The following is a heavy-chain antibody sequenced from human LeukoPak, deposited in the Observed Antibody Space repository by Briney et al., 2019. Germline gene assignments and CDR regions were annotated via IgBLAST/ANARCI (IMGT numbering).Heavy chain of an antibody. CDR2: VTGPGDTT. V-gene: IGHV3-23*01. CDR1: GFTFTNYA. J-gene: IGHJ5*02. Sequence: PGGSLRLSRATSGFTFTNYAMNWVRQAPGKGLEWVSAVTGPGDTTYYADSVKGRFFMSREDSKTTVYLQMNSLRAEDTAIYYCAKGAEIDLWGQGTLVTVSS. D-gene: IGHD3-16*01. CDR3: AKGAEIDL.